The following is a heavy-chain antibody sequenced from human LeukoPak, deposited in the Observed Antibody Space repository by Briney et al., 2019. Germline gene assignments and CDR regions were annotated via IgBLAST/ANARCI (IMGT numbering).Heavy chain of an antibody. CDR3: VLMEDFDY. CDR2: INHSGST. Sequence: SQTLSLTCTVSGGSISSGSYYWSWIRQPPGKGLEWIGEINHSGSTNYNPSLKSRVTISVDTSKNQFSLKLSSVTAADTAVYYCVLMEDFDYWGQGTLVTVSS. D-gene: IGHD2-8*01. V-gene: IGHV4-39*07. J-gene: IGHJ4*02. CDR1: GGSISSGSYY.